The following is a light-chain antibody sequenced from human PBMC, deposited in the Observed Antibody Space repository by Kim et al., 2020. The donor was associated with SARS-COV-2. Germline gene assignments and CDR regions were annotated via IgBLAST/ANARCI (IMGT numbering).Light chain of an antibody. Sequence: PGGTVTPPCAASTGAVNSGYSPNWFQQKPGQPPRALIYSTSTKLPCTPARFSGSLLGGKAALTLSGVQPEDEAEYYCLLYYGGAVVFGGGTQLTVL. CDR1: TGAVNSGYS. V-gene: IGLV7-43*01. CDR3: LLYYGGAVV. J-gene: IGLJ2*01. CDR2: STS.